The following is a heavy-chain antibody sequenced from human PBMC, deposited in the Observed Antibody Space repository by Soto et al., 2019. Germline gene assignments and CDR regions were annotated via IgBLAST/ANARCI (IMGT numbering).Heavy chain of an antibody. CDR3: TTEEYYDILTGTQSLAY. CDR2: IKSKTDGGTT. D-gene: IGHD3-9*01. Sequence: GGSLRLSCAASGFTFSNAWMNWVRQAPGKGLEWVGRIKSKTDGGTTDYAAPVKGRFTISRDDSKNTLYLQMNSLKTEDTAVYYCTTEEYYDILTGTQSLAYWGQGTLVTVSS. V-gene: IGHV3-15*07. CDR1: GFTFSNAW. J-gene: IGHJ4*02.